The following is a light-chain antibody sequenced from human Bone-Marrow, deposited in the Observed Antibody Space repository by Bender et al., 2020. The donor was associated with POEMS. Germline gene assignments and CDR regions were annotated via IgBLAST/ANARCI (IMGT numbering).Light chain of an antibody. CDR3: VAWDASLNGWV. Sequence: QSVLTQPPSVSGTPGQRVTISCSGSGSNIGGYPVNWYQQLPGTAPRLLIYTNNGRPSGVPDRFSGSKSGTSASLAITGLQSDDEAIYFCVAWDASLNGWVFGGGTKLTVL. CDR1: GSNIGGYP. CDR2: TNN. V-gene: IGLV1-44*01. J-gene: IGLJ3*02.